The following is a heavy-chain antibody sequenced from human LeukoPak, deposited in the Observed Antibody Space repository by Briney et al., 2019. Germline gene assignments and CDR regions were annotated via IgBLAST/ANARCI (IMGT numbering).Heavy chain of an antibody. CDR2: ISGSGGST. D-gene: IGHD3-22*01. CDR1: GFTFSSYG. V-gene: IGHV3-23*01. J-gene: IGHJ4*02. CDR3: AKDGDSSGYYPSDFDY. Sequence: PGGSLRLSCAASGFTFSSYGMGWVRPAPGKGLEWVSAISGSGGSTYYADSVKGRFTISRDNSKNTLYLQMNSLRAEDTAVYYCAKDGDSSGYYPSDFDYWGQGTLVTVSS.